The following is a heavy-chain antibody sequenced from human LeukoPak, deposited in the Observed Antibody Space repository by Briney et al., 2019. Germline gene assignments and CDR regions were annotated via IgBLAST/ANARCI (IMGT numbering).Heavy chain of an antibody. CDR1: GFTFSSFR. J-gene: IGHJ4*02. CDR2: ISSSGRYM. Sequence: GGSLRLSCEVSGFTFSSFRMNWVRQAPGKGLEWVSAISSSGRYMYYADSVKGRFTISRDNANNSLYLQMDSLRAEDTAVYYCAKDVRSDYFDYWGQGTLVTVSS. V-gene: IGHV3-21*01. CDR3: AKDVRSDYFDY.